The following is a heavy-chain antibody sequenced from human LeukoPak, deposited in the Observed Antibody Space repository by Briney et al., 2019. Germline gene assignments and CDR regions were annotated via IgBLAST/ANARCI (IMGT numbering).Heavy chain of an antibody. Sequence: PSQTLSLTCTVSGDSISIGGHYSTWLRQRPGKGLEWIGYIFYTESTYYKPSLKSRVTISVDTSKNQFSLKLSSVTAADTAVYYCARSPGIWNEYGRLEYWGQGALVTVSS. D-gene: IGHD1-1*01. V-gene: IGHV4-31*03. CDR2: IFYTEST. J-gene: IGHJ4*02. CDR3: ARSPGIWNEYGRLEY. CDR1: GDSISIGGHY.